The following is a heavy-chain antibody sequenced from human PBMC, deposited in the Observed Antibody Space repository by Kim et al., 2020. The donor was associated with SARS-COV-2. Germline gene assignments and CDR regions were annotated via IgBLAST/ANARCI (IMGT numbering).Heavy chain of an antibody. CDR3: ARYVEQDIVVVVAATDAFDI. J-gene: IGHJ3*02. Sequence: RVTISVDTSKNQFSLKLSSVTAADTAVYYCARYVEQDIVVVVAATDAFDIWGQGTMVTVSS. D-gene: IGHD2-15*01. V-gene: IGHV4-39*01.